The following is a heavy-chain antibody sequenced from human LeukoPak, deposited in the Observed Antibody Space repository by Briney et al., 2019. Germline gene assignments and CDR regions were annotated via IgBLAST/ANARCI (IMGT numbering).Heavy chain of an antibody. J-gene: IGHJ3*01. CDR2: IYHSGSS. Sequence: SETLSLXCAVSGYSISSGYYWGWIRQPPGKGLEWIGSIYHSGSSYYNPSLKSRVTISVDTSKTQFSLKLSSVTAADTAVYYCARRWDSSGFDYWGQGTMVTVSS. CDR1: GYSISSGYY. CDR3: ARRWDSSGFDY. V-gene: IGHV4-38-2*01. D-gene: IGHD3-22*01.